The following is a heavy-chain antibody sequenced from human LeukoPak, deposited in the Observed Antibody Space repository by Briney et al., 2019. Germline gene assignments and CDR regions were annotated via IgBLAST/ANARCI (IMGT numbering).Heavy chain of an antibody. D-gene: IGHD2-2*01. CDR1: GGSISSYY. CDR3: ARESGVPAAMPNWFDP. CDR2: IYTSGST. Sequence: SETLSLTCTVSGGSISSYYWSWIRQTAGKGLEWIGRIYTSGSTNYNPSLKSRVTMSVDTSKNQFSLKLSSVTAADTAVYYCARESGVPAAMPNWFDPWGQGTLVTVSS. V-gene: IGHV4-4*07. J-gene: IGHJ5*02.